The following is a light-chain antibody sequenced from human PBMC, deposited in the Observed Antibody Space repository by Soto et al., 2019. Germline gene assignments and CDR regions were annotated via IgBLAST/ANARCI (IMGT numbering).Light chain of an antibody. J-gene: IGLJ3*02. Sequence: QSALTQPRSVSGSPGQSVTISCTGTSNDVGGYNYVSWFQQHPGKVPKLMVYDVSYRPSGVPDRFSGSKSGNTASLTISGLQAADEGDYYCCSYAGTYWVFGGGTKLTVL. V-gene: IGLV2-11*01. CDR2: DVS. CDR1: SNDVGGYNY. CDR3: CSYAGTYWV.